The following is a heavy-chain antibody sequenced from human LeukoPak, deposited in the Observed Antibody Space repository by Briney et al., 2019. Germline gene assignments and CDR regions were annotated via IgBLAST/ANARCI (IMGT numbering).Heavy chain of an antibody. V-gene: IGHV1-2*02. CDR3: ARDLRGWCSSTSCYYYYYMDV. CDR1: GYTFTGYY. J-gene: IGHJ6*03. Sequence: ASVRVSCKASGYTFTGYYMHWVRQAPGQGPEWMGWINPNSGGTNYAQKFQGRVTMTRDTSISTAYMELSRLRSDDTAVYYCARDLRGWCSSTSCYYYYYMDVWGKGTTVTVSS. CDR2: INPNSGGT. D-gene: IGHD2-2*01.